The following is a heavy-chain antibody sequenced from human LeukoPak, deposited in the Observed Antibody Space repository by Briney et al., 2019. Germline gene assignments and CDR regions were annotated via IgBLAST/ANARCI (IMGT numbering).Heavy chain of an antibody. CDR1: GGSLNGYY. CDR3: ARDQSGYCGGDCYSRNAFDI. D-gene: IGHD2-21*02. Sequence: SETLSLTCAVYGGSLNGYYWSWIRQPPGKGLEWIGEGGNSGGTKFNPSLKSRVTISADTSKNQFSLKLSSATAADTAVYYCARDQSGYCGGDCYSRNAFDIWGQGTMVTVSS. J-gene: IGHJ3*02. CDR2: GGNSGGT. V-gene: IGHV4-34*01.